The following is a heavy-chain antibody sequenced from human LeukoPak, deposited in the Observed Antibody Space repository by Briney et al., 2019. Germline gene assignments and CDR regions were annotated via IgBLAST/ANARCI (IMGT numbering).Heavy chain of an antibody. CDR3: ARAQNSPLGYCIDAGCLGGWFDP. Sequence: ASVKVSCKASGGTFSSYAISWVRQAPGHGREWMGGVIPILGSTNYAQKFQGRVTITTDESTSTTYMELSSLTFDDTAIYFCARAQNSPLGYCIDAGCLGGWFDPWGQGTLVTVSS. J-gene: IGHJ5*02. CDR1: GGTFSSYA. V-gene: IGHV1-69*05. D-gene: IGHD2-15*01. CDR2: VIPILGST.